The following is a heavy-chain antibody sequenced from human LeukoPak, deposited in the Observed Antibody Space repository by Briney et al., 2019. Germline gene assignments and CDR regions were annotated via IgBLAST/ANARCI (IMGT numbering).Heavy chain of an antibody. Sequence: SGPTLMKPTQTLTLTCTFSGFSLSPSEVGVAWIRQPPGKALEWLALIYWNDDKRYSPSLKSRLTITKDTSKNQVVLTMTNMDPVDTATFYCALQRYSSNWYPFDYWGQGTLVTVSS. V-gene: IGHV2-5*01. CDR1: GFSLSPSEVG. CDR3: ALQRYSSNWYPFDY. J-gene: IGHJ4*02. CDR2: IYWNDDK. D-gene: IGHD6-13*01.